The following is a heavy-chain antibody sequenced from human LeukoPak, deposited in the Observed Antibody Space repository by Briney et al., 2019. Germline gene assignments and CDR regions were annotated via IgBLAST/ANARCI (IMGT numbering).Heavy chain of an antibody. CDR2: IYHSGST. CDR3: ARDGYRSGSYSDY. J-gene: IGHJ4*02. CDR1: GGSISSAYY. V-gene: IGHV4-38-2*02. Sequence: SETLSLTCTVSGGSISSAYYWGWIRPPPGKGLEWIGNIYHSGSTYYNPSLKSRVTISVDTSKNQFSLKLTSVTAADTAVYYCARDGYRSGSYSDYWGQGTLVTVSS. D-gene: IGHD2-15*01.